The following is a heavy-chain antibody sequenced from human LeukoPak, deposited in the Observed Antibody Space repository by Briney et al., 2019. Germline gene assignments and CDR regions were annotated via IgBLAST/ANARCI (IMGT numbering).Heavy chain of an antibody. J-gene: IGHJ6*02. CDR1: GYTFTSYD. CDR3: ARGYDFWSGYGVYYYGMDV. Sequence: GASVKVSCKASGYTFTSYDINWVRQATGQGLEWMGWMNPNSGNTGYAQKFQGRVTMTRNTSISTAYMELSSLRSEDTAVYYCARGYDFWSGYGVYYYGMDVWAKGPRSLSP. D-gene: IGHD3-3*01. V-gene: IGHV1-8*01. CDR2: MNPNSGNT.